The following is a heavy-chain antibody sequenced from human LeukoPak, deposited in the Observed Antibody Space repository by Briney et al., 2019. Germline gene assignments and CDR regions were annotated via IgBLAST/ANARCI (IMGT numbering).Heavy chain of an antibody. D-gene: IGHD4-17*01. CDR1: GGSFSGNY. J-gene: IGHJ4*02. V-gene: IGHV4-34*01. CDR3: ARGSTTVPHYFDY. CDR2: INHSGST. Sequence: SETLSLTCAVFGGSFSGNYWSYIRQPPGKGLEWIGEINHSGSTNYNPSLKSRVTISVDTSKNQSSLMLTSVTAADTAVYYCARGSTTVPHYFDYWGQGTLVTVSS.